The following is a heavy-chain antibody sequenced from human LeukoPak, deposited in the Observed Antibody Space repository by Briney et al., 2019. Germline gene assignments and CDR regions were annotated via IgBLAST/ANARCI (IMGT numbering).Heavy chain of an antibody. CDR1: GFTFSSHG. CDR2: IWYDGSDK. D-gene: IGHD3-22*01. Sequence: GGSLRLSCAASGFTFSSHGMHWVRQAPGKGLEWVAVIWYDGSDKYYADSVKGRFTISRDNSKNTLYLQMTSLRADDTAVYYCARDERGITMIVVGEFDYWGQGTLVTVSS. CDR3: ARDERGITMIVVGEFDY. V-gene: IGHV3-33*01. J-gene: IGHJ4*02.